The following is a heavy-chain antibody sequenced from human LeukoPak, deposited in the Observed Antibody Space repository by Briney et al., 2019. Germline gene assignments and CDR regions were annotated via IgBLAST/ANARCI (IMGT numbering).Heavy chain of an antibody. V-gene: IGHV3-53*01. Sequence: GGSLRLSCAASGFTVSSKYMSWVRQAPGKGLEWVSVIYSGGSTDYADSVKGRFTISRDNSENALHLQMNSLRAEDTAVYYCARIPKTTYFDYWGQGTLVTVSS. D-gene: IGHD4-17*01. J-gene: IGHJ4*02. CDR2: IYSGGST. CDR1: GFTVSSKY. CDR3: ARIPKTTYFDY.